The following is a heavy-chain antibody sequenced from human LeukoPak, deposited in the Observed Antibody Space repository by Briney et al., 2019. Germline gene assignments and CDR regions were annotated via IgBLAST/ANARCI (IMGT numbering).Heavy chain of an antibody. CDR2: IYYSGST. V-gene: IGHV4-39*07. CDR1: GGSISSSSYY. Sequence: SETLSLTCTVSGGSISSSSYYWGWIRQPPGKGLEWIGSIYYSGSTYYNPSLKSRVTISVDTSKNQFSLKLSSVTAADTAVYYCARSYYYDSSGEHDYWGQGTLVTVSS. D-gene: IGHD3-22*01. CDR3: ARSYYYDSSGEHDY. J-gene: IGHJ4*02.